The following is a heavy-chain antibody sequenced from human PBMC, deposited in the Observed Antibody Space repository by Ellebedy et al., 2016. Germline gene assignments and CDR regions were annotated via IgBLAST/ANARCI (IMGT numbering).Heavy chain of an antibody. D-gene: IGHD2/OR15-2a*01. Sequence: ASVKVSCXASGYTFTSYDINWVRQATGQGLEWMGWMNPNSGNTGYAQKFQGRVTMTRNTSISTAYMELSSLRSEDTAVYYCARAPSRTRIKGNYYYYMDVWGKGTTVTVSS. CDR3: ARAPSRTRIKGNYYYYMDV. CDR1: GYTFTSYD. CDR2: MNPNSGNT. V-gene: IGHV1-8*01. J-gene: IGHJ6*03.